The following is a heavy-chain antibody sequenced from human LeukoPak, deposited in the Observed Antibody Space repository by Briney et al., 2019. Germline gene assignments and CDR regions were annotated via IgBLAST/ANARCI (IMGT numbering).Heavy chain of an antibody. CDR3: ARDRGAVTDVFDY. Sequence: PGGPLRLSCVASGFTLSDYYTSWIRQAPGKGLERVSYIRSSGTTIHYADSVKGRFTISRDNAKNSLYLQMNSLRAEDTAVYYCARDRGAVTDVFDYWGQGTLVTVSS. CDR1: GFTLSDYY. J-gene: IGHJ4*02. CDR2: IRSSGTTI. V-gene: IGHV3-11*04. D-gene: IGHD6-19*01.